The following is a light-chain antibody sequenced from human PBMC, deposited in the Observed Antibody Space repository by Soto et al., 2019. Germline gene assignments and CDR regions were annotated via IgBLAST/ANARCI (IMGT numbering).Light chain of an antibody. V-gene: IGKV3-15*01. CDR3: QQYSSGPRT. J-gene: IGKJ1*01. CDR2: GAS. Sequence: EIVLTQSPATLSVSPGGRATLSCRASQNVMYNLAWYQQKPGQAPRLLVYGASTRATDAPPRFRGSGSGTEFSLTVSSLQSEDYATYFCQQYSSGPRTVGQGSRVESK. CDR1: QNVMYN.